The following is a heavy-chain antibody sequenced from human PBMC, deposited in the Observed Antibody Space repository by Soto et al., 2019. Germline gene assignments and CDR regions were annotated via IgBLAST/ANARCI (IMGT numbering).Heavy chain of an antibody. Sequence: SETLSLTCTVSGGSISSYYWSWIRQPPGKGLEWIGYIYYSGSTNYNPSLKSRVTISVDTSKNQFSLKLSSVTTADTAVYYCAREGRYCSSTSCYGVFAIWGQGTMVTVSS. J-gene: IGHJ3*02. CDR2: IYYSGST. V-gene: IGHV4-59*01. CDR1: GGSISSYY. CDR3: AREGRYCSSTSCYGVFAI. D-gene: IGHD2-2*01.